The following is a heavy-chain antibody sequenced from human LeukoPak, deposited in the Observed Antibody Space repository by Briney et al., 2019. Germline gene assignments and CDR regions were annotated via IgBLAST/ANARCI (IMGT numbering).Heavy chain of an antibody. Sequence: PGGSLRLSCAASGFTFSSYAMSWVRQAPGKGLEWVSAISGSGSCTYYADSVKGRFTISRDNAKNTLYLQMNSLRAEDTAVYYCVSGSLQSGYNFDYWGQGTLVTVSS. CDR2: ISGSGSCT. CDR1: GFTFSSYA. D-gene: IGHD3-3*01. CDR3: VSGSLQSGYNFDY. V-gene: IGHV3-23*01. J-gene: IGHJ4*02.